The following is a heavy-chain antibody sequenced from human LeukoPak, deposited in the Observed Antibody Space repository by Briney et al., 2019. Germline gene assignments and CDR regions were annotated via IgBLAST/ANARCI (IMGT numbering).Heavy chain of an antibody. J-gene: IGHJ4*02. CDR3: ARVKGYSYGHDY. D-gene: IGHD5-18*01. Sequence: SGTLSLTCAVSGGSISSSNWWSWVRQPPGKGLEWIGEIHHSGSTNYNPSLKSRVTISVDKSKNQFSLKLSAVTAADTAVYYCARVKGYSYGHDYWGQGTLVTVSS. V-gene: IGHV4-4*02. CDR2: IHHSGST. CDR1: GGSISSSNW.